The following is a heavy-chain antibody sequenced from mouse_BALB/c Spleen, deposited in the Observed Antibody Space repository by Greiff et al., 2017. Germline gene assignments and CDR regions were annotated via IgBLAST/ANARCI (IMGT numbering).Heavy chain of an antibody. CDR3: AREGREAMDY. CDR2: IDTSDSYT. J-gene: IGHJ4*01. Sequence: QVQLQQSGAELVMPGASVKMSCKASGYTFTDYWMHWVKQGPGQGLEWIGAIDTSDSYTSYNQKFKGKATLTVDESSSTAYMQLSSLTSEDSAVYYCAREGREAMDYWGQGTSVTVSS. V-gene: IGHV1-69*01. D-gene: IGHD3-3*01. CDR1: GYTFTDYW.